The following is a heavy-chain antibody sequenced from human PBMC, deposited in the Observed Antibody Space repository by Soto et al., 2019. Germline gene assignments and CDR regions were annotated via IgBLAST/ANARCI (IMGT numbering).Heavy chain of an antibody. Sequence: NPSETLSLTGTVSGGSVSSGSYYWSWIRQPPGKGLEWIGYIYYSGSTNYNPSLKSRVTISVDTPKNQFSLKLSSVTAADTAVYYCARIPYYYYYGMDVWGQGTTVTVSS. V-gene: IGHV4-61*01. CDR2: IYYSGST. J-gene: IGHJ6*02. CDR1: GGSVSSGSYY. CDR3: ARIPYYYYYGMDV.